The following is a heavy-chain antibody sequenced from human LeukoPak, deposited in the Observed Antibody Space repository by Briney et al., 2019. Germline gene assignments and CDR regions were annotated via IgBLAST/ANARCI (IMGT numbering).Heavy chain of an antibody. D-gene: IGHD3-22*01. CDR1: GFSFSDYY. V-gene: IGHV3-11*04. CDR3: ARIVDYYDSSGYYSLINYYYYYYMDV. Sequence: GGSLRLSCAASGFSFSDYYMSWIRQAPGKGLEWISYISSGETIIHYADSVKGRFTISRDNAKNSLYLQMNSLRAEDTAVYYCARIVDYYDSSGYYSLINYYYYYYMDVWGKGTTVSISS. J-gene: IGHJ6*03. CDR2: ISSGETII.